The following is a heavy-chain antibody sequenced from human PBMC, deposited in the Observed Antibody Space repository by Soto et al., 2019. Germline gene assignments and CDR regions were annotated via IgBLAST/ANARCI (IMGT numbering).Heavy chain of an antibody. CDR3: ARTRGYSYGYVSGVGRGMDA. D-gene: IGHD5-18*01. CDR1: GYTFTSYA. J-gene: IGHJ6*02. V-gene: IGHV1-3*01. CDR2: INAGNGNT. Sequence: VASVKVSCKASGYTFTSYAMHWVRQAPGQRREWMGWINAGNGNTKYSQKFQGRVTITRDTSASTAYMELSSLRSEDTAVYYCARTRGYSYGYVSGVGRGMDAWGQGTTVTVSS.